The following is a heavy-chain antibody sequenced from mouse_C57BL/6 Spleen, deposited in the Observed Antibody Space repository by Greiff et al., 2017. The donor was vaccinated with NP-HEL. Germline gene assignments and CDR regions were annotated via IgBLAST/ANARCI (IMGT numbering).Heavy chain of an antibody. D-gene: IGHD4-1*01. CDR1: GYTFTDYN. V-gene: IGHV1-22*01. CDR2: INPNNGGT. Sequence: VQLQQSGPELVKPGASVKMSCKASGYTFTDYNMHWVKQSHGKSLEWIGYINPNNGGTSYNQKFKGKATLTVNKSSSTAYMELRSLTSEDSAVYYCARVGLGPLWYFDYWGQGTTLTVSS. J-gene: IGHJ2*01. CDR3: ARVGLGPLWYFDY.